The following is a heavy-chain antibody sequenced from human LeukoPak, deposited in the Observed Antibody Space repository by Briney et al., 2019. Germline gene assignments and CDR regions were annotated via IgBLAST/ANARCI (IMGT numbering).Heavy chain of an antibody. D-gene: IGHD5-18*01. Sequence: SETLSLTCTVSGRSISGYYWSWIRQPPGKGLEWIGYIYYSGSTNYSPSLKSRVTISVDTSKNQFSLRLSSVTAADTAVYYCARGLSDSGYSSTYYYYMDVWGKGTTVTVSS. CDR3: ARGLSDSGYSSTYYYYMDV. CDR1: GRSISGYY. J-gene: IGHJ6*03. V-gene: IGHV4-59*01. CDR2: IYYSGST.